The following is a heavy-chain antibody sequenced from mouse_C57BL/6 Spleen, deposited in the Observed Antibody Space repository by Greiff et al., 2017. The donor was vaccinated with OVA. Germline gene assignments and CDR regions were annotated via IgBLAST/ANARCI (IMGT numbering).Heavy chain of an antibody. CDR1: GYAFSSSW. D-gene: IGHD1-1*02. CDR3: ARLGGKGAMDY. CDR2: IYPGDGDT. V-gene: IGHV1-82*01. J-gene: IGHJ4*01. Sequence: QVQLKQSGPELVKPGASVKISCKASGYAFSSSWMNWVKQRPGKGLEWIGRIYPGDGDTNYNGKFKGKATLTADKSSSTAYMQLSSLTSEDSAVYFCARLGGKGAMDYWGQGTSVTVSS.